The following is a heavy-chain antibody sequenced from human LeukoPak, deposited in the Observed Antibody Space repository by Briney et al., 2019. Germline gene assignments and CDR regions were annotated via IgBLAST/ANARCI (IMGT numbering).Heavy chain of an antibody. V-gene: IGHV4-31*03. CDR1: GGSISSGGYY. CDR3: ARVVGVVQNFDY. D-gene: IGHD3-3*01. Sequence: PSETLSLTCTVSGGSISSGGYYWSWIRQHPGKGMEWIGYIYYSGSTYYNPSLKSRVTISVDTSKNQFSLKLSSATAADTAVYYCARVVGVVQNFDYWGQGTLVTVSS. J-gene: IGHJ4*02. CDR2: IYYSGST.